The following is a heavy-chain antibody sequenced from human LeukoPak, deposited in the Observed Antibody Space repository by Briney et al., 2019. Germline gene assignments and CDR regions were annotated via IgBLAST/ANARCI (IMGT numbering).Heavy chain of an antibody. V-gene: IGHV3-23*01. Sequence: KSGGSLRLSCAASGFTFSSYAMSWVRQAPGKGLEWVSAISGSGGSTYYADSVKGRFTISRDNSKNTLYLQMNSQRAEDTAVYYCARGGFKYNYYDAMDVWGQGTTVTVSS. D-gene: IGHD2-15*01. CDR1: GFTFSSYA. CDR3: ARGGFKYNYYDAMDV. J-gene: IGHJ6*02. CDR2: ISGSGGST.